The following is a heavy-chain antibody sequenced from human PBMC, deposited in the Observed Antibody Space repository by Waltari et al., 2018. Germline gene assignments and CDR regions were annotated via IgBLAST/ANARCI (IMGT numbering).Heavy chain of an antibody. CDR3: ARARYFGLLFAWFDP. CDR2: ISHSGDT. V-gene: IGHV4-4*02. J-gene: IGHJ5*02. Sequence: QVQLQESGPGLVKSSEALSLTCTVSGESLSSSDGWTWVRQSPGKGLEWIGEISHSGDTDYHPSLKGRVTISADRSRNQFSLNLNSVTAADTAVYYCARARYFGLLFAWFDPWGQGTLVTVSS. D-gene: IGHD2-21*02. CDR1: GESLSSSDG.